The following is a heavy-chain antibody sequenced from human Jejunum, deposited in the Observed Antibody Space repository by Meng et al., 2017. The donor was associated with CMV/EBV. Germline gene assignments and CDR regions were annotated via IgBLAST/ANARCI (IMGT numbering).Heavy chain of an antibody. CDR3: AGGATGGSYRFDF. CDR1: FMTYG. J-gene: IGHJ4*01. V-gene: IGHV3-74*01. D-gene: IGHD1-26*01. Sequence: FMTYGSTGAGKAAGEGLVCVSRMSGDGMTTNYADSVKCRFTISRDNAINTLDLKRNSLRVEDTAVYYWAGGATGGSYRFDFWGHGTLVTVSS. CDR2: MSGDGMTT.